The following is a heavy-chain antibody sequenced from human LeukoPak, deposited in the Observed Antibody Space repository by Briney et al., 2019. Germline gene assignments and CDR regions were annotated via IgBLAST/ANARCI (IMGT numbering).Heavy chain of an antibody. J-gene: IGHJ4*02. CDR3: AKDRTSVHLWLSDLDY. CDR2: ISYDGSNK. CDR1: GFTFSSYV. D-gene: IGHD5-18*01. V-gene: IGHV3-30*18. Sequence: GGSLRLSCAASGFTFSSYVMLWVRQAPGKGLEWVAIISYDGSNKYYADSVKGRFTISRDNSKTTLFLQMNSLRAEDTAVYYCAKDRTSVHLWLSDLDYWGQGALVTVSS.